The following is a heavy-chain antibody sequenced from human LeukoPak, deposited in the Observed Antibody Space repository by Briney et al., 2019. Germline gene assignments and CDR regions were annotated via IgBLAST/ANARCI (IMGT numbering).Heavy chain of an antibody. CDR2: ISYDGSNK. J-gene: IGHJ4*02. CDR1: GFTFSSYA. CDR3: ARGPTYDILTGYYFFDY. Sequence: PGRSLRLSCAASGFTFSSYAMHWVRQAPGKGLEWVAVISYDGSNKYYADSVKGRFTISRDNSKNTLYLQMNSLRAEDTAVYYCARGPTYDILTGYYFFDYWGQGTLVTVSS. V-gene: IGHV3-30-3*01. D-gene: IGHD3-9*01.